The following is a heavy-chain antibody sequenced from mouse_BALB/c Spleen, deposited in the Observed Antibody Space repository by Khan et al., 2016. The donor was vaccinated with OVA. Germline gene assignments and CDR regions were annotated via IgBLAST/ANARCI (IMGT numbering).Heavy chain of an antibody. CDR1: GFTFSDYG. CDR2: ISDLAYTI. J-gene: IGHJ3*01. CDR3: VRGGGTAPFAY. Sequence: EVELVESGGGLVQPGGSRKLSCAASGFTFSDYGMAWVRQAPGKGPEWVAFISDLAYTIYYADTVTGRFTISRENAKKILYQERSSRRSEDTAMCYCVRGGGTAPFAYWGLGTLVTVSA. V-gene: IGHV5-15*02. D-gene: IGHD1-2*01.